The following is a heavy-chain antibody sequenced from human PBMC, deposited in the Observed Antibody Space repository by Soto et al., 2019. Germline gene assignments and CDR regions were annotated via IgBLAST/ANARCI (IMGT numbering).Heavy chain of an antibody. V-gene: IGHV4-31*03. D-gene: IGHD5-12*01. CDR2: IYYSGST. J-gene: IGHJ4*02. Sequence: PSETLSLTCTVSGGSISSGGYYWSWIRQHPGKGLEWIGYIYYSGSTYYNPSLKSRVTISVDTSKNQFSLKLSSVTAADTAVYYCARVTLRLRLLDYWGQGTLVTVSS. CDR3: ARVTLRLRLLDY. CDR1: GGSISSGGYY.